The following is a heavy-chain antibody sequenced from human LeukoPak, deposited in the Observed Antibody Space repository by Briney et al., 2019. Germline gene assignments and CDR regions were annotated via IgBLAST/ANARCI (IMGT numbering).Heavy chain of an antibody. J-gene: IGHJ5*02. Sequence: SETLSLTCTVSGGSISSSSYYWGWIRQPPGKGLEWIGSIYYSGSTYYNPSLKSRVTISVDTSKNQFSLKLSSVTAADTAVYYCARLLGYYDSSGYHNWFDPWGQGTLGTVSS. CDR3: ARLLGYYDSSGYHNWFDP. CDR1: GGSISSSSYY. CDR2: IYYSGST. D-gene: IGHD3-22*01. V-gene: IGHV4-39*01.